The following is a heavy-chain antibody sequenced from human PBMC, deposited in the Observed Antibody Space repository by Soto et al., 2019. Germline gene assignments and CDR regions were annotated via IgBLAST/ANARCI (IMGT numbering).Heavy chain of an antibody. CDR3: ARDQVAAAGKGLFVY. D-gene: IGHD6-13*01. V-gene: IGHV3-30-3*01. CDR1: GFTVSSYA. Sequence: GGSLRLSCAASGFTVSSYAMHWVRQAPGKGLEWVAVISYDGSNKYYADSVKGRFTISRDNSKNTLYLQMNSLRAEDTAVYYCARDQVAAAGKGLFVYWGQGTLVTVAS. J-gene: IGHJ4*02. CDR2: ISYDGSNK.